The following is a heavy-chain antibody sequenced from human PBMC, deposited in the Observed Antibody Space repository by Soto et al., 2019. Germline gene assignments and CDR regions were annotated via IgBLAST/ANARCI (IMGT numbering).Heavy chain of an antibody. J-gene: IGHJ4*02. CDR3: ARDAGHYYDSSGYYATFDY. Sequence: QVQLVQSGAEVKKPGSSVKVSCKASGGTFSSYAISWVRQAPGQGLEWMGGIIPIFGTANYAQKFQGRVTITADESMSTAYMELSSLRSEDTAVYYCARDAGHYYDSSGYYATFDYWGQGTLVTVSS. CDR1: GGTFSSYA. D-gene: IGHD3-22*01. CDR2: IIPIFGTA. V-gene: IGHV1-69*01.